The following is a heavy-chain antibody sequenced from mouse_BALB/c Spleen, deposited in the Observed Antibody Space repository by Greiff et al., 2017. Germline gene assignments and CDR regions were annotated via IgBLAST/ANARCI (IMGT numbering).Heavy chain of an antibody. Sequence: VKLQESGPGLVQPSQSLSITCTVSGFSLTSYGVHWVRQSPGKGLEWLGVIWSGGSTDYNAAFISRLSISKDNSKSQVFFKMNSLQANDTAIYYCATPYGNYYAMDYWGQGTSVTVSS. CDR2: IWSGGST. V-gene: IGHV2-2*02. D-gene: IGHD2-10*02. J-gene: IGHJ4*01. CDR3: ATPYGNYYAMDY. CDR1: GFSLTSYG.